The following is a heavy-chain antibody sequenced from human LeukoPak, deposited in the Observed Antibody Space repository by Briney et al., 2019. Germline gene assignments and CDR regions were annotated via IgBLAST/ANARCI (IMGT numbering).Heavy chain of an antibody. CDR1: GVTFSSYA. V-gene: IGHV1-69*13. CDR2: IIPIFGTA. CDR3: AREDYGGNPNGY. J-gene: IGHJ4*02. Sequence: ASVKVSCKASGVTFSSYAISWGRQAPGQGLEWMGGIIPIFGTANYAQKFQGRVTITADESTSTAYMELSSLRSEDTAGYYCAREDYGGNPNGYWGQGTLVTVSS. D-gene: IGHD4-23*01.